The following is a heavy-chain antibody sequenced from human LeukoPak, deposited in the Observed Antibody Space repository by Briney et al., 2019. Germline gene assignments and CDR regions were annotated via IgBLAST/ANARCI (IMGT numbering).Heavy chain of an antibody. CDR1: DGSISSYY. CDR2: IYYSGST. J-gene: IGHJ3*01. V-gene: IGHV4-59*01. Sequence: PSETLSLTCTVSDGSISSYYWSWIRQPPGKGLEWIGYIYYSGSTNYNPSLKSRVTISVDTSKNQFSLKLSSVTAADTAVYFCAREGLDSAMVTSAAFDLWGQGTMVTVSS. CDR3: AREGLDSAMVTSAAFDL. D-gene: IGHD5-18*01.